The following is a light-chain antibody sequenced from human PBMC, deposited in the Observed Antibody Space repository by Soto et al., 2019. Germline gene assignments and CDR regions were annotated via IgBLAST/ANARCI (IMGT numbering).Light chain of an antibody. CDR2: EVT. J-gene: IGLJ2*01. Sequence: QSVMTQPPSVSAAPGQKVTISCSGSSSNIGGNSVSWYQQLPGTAPKLMIYEVTNRPSGVSYRFSGSKSGNTASLTISGLQAEDEADYYCCSYTSSSTLVFGGGTKLTVL. CDR3: CSYTSSSTLV. CDR1: SSNIGGNS. V-gene: IGLV2-14*01.